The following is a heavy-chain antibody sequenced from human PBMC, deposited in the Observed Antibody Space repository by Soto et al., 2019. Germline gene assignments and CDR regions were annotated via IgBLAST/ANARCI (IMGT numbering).Heavy chain of an antibody. CDR3: TRSIAGYSYADT. J-gene: IGHJ5*02. CDR2: IDSDGSST. CDR1: GFTFTDYG. D-gene: IGHD3-16*01. Sequence: EVQLVESGGGLVQPGGSLRLSCAASGFTFTDYGMHWVRQAPGKGLVWVSRIDSDGSSTVYVDSVKGRFTISRDNAKNTLYLQMNRLRAEDTALYYCTRSIAGYSYADTWGQGTLVTVSS. V-gene: IGHV3-74*01.